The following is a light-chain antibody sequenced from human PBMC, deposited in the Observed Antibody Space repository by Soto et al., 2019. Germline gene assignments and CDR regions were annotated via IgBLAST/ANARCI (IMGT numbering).Light chain of an antibody. V-gene: IGLV2-14*01. CDR1: SSDVGGYNY. Sequence: QSALTQPASVSGSPGQSITISCTGTSSDVGGYNYVSWYQQHPGKAPKLMIYEVSNRPSGVSNRFSGSKSGNTASLTISGLQAEDEDDYYCSSYTSSRIWVFGGGTKLTVL. CDR2: EVS. CDR3: SSYTSSRIWV. J-gene: IGLJ3*02.